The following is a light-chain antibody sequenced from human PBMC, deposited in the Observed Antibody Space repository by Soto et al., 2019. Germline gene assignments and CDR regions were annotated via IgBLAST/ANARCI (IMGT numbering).Light chain of an antibody. CDR1: GSDIGGYNY. CDR2: DVT. Sequence: QSALTQPRSVSGSPGQSVTISCTGTGSDIGGYNYVSWYQQLPGKAPKLMIFDVTQRPSGVPDRLSGSKSGNTASLTISGLQAEDEADFYCCSYAGGYSWVFGGGTKVTVL. J-gene: IGLJ2*01. CDR3: CSYAGGYSWV. V-gene: IGLV2-11*01.